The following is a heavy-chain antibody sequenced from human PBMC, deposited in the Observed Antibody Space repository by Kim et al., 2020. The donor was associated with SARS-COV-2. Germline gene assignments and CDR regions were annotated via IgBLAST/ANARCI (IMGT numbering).Heavy chain of an antibody. CDR1: GFTFTNYG. J-gene: IGHJ4*02. D-gene: IGHD2-2*01. Sequence: GGSLRLSCAASGFTFTNYGMHWVRQTPGKGLEWVAFISFDGSKKYYTDSVNGRFTISRDNSQNTLYLQMNSLRPEDTAVYYCTSGSGVSAAFAFDFRGQG. V-gene: IGHV3-30*03. CDR3: TSGSGVSAAFAFDF. CDR2: ISFDGSKK.